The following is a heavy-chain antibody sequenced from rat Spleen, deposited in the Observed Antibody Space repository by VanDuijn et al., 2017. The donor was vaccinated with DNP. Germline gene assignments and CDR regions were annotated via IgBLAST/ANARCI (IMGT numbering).Heavy chain of an antibody. CDR2: ITSSGGST. CDR1: GFTFNKYW. CDR3: ARGSGTYYWYFDF. J-gene: IGHJ1*01. Sequence: EVQLVESGGDLVQPGRSLKLSCVASGFTFNKYWMTWIRQVPGKGLEWVAAITSSGGSTYYPDSVKGRFTISRDNAKNTLYLQMSSLRSEDTATYYWARGSGTYYWYFDFWRPGTMVTVSS. D-gene: IGHD4-4*01. V-gene: IGHV5-31*01.